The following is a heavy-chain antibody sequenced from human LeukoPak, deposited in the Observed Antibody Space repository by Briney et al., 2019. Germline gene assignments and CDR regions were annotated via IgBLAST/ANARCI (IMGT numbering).Heavy chain of an antibody. D-gene: IGHD3-22*01. Sequence: ASVKVSCKAYGYILTSYYMYWVRQAPGQGLEWMGIINPNSGGTNYAQKFQGRVTMTRDTSISTAYMELSRLRSDDTAVYYCARAVDVSSGYFYYFDYWGQGTLVTVSS. CDR3: ARAVDVSSGYFYYFDY. J-gene: IGHJ4*02. CDR1: GYILTSYY. CDR2: INPNSGGT. V-gene: IGHV1-2*02.